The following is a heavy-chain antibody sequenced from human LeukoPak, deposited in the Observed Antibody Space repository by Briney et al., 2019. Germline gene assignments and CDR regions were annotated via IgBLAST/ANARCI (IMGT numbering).Heavy chain of an antibody. CDR1: GCSISSSSYY. CDR3: ARDSIVYDFWNDYLEQVSGFDP. D-gene: IGHD3-3*01. Sequence: KPSETLSLTCTVSGCSISSSSYYWGWIRQPPGKVLEWIGSIYYSGSTYYNPYLKSRVTISVDTSKNQFSLKLSSVTATDTAVYYCARDSIVYDFWNDYLEQVSGFDPWGQGTLVTVSS. CDR2: IYYSGST. J-gene: IGHJ5*02. V-gene: IGHV4-39*02.